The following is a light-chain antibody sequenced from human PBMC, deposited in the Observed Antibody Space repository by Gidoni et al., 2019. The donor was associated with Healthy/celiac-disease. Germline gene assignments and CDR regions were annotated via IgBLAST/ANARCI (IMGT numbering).Light chain of an antibody. CDR1: SSNIGAGYD. Sequence: QSVLTQPPSVSEAPGQRVTISCTGSSSNIGAGYDVPCYQQLPGTAPKLLIYGNSNRPSGVPDRFSGSKSGTSASLAITGLQAEDEADYYCQSYDSSLSGYVVFGGGTKLTVL. CDR3: QSYDSSLSGYVV. V-gene: IGLV1-40*01. CDR2: GNS. J-gene: IGLJ2*01.